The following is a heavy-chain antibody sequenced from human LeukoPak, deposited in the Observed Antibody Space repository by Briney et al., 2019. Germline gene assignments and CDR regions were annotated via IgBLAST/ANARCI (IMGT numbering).Heavy chain of an antibody. J-gene: IGHJ4*02. V-gene: IGHV4-59*01. D-gene: IGHD3-22*01. CDR2: IYYSGNT. CDR3: ARDPSGYFNY. CDR1: SGSISSYY. Sequence: SETLSLTCTVSSGSISSYYWSWIRQPPGKGLHWIGYIYYSGNTNYNPSLKSRVSISVDTSKNQVSLKLSSVTAADTAVYYCARDPSGYFNYWGQGTLVTVSS.